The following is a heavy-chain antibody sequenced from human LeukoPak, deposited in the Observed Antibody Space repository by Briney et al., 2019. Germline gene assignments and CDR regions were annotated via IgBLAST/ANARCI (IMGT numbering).Heavy chain of an antibody. Sequence: SETLSLTFAVYGGSFSGYYWSWIPQPPGKGLEWIGEINHSGSTNYNPSLKSRVTISVDTSKNQFYLKLSSVTAADTAVYYCARQGYYYGSGSYPANWFDPWGQGTLVTVSS. CDR1: GGSFSGYY. CDR2: INHSGST. CDR3: ARQGYYYGSGSYPANWFDP. D-gene: IGHD3-10*01. V-gene: IGHV4-34*01. J-gene: IGHJ5*02.